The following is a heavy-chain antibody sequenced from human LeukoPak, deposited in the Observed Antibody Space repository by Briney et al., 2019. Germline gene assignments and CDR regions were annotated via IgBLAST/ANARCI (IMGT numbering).Heavy chain of an antibody. D-gene: IGHD4-17*01. J-gene: IGHJ5*02. Sequence: SETLSLTCTVSGGSISSYYWGWIRQPPGKGLEWIGSIYYSGSTYYNPSLKSRVTISVDTSKNQFSLKLSVTAADTAVYYCAREDYGDAGWFDPWGQGTLVTVSS. CDR2: IYYSGST. CDR1: GGSISSYY. CDR3: AREDYGDAGWFDP. V-gene: IGHV4-39*07.